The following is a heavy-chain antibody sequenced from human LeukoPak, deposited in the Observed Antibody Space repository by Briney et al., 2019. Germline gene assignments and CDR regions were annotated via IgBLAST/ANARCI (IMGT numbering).Heavy chain of an antibody. J-gene: IGHJ5*02. CDR3: ARDVRGRTPLKLGMKWFDP. V-gene: IGHV3-11*01. CDR2: ISNSGDTR. Sequence: GGSLRLSCAASGFTFSDYYMSWIRQAPGKGLEWLAYISNSGDTRKYADTVTGRFTISRDNAKNSVFLQMNSLRAEDSGVYYCARDVRGRTPLKLGMKWFDPWGQGTRVTVSS. CDR1: GFTFSDYY. D-gene: IGHD7-27*01.